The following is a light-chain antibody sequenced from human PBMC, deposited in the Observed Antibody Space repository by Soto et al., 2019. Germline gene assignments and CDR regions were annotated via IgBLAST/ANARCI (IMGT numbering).Light chain of an antibody. CDR2: AAS. CDR3: QQGYRMAIT. V-gene: IGKV1-39*01. J-gene: IGKJ5*01. CDR1: QSIGKH. Sequence: DIQMTQSPSSLSASVGDTVTITCRASQSIGKHLNWYQQKPGKAPKFLIYAASNLQSGIPSRFSVSGSGTDFTLNVNSLPHEDFATYYCQQGYRMAITCGQGTRLEIK.